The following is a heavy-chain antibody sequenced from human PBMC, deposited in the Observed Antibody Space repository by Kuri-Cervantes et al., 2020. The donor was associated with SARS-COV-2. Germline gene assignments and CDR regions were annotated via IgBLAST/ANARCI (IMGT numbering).Heavy chain of an antibody. CDR3: AREMATIAAQGYFDY. CDR1: GGTFGSYA. V-gene: IGHV1-69*04. CDR2: IIPILGIA. Sequence: SVKVSCKASGGTFGSYAISWVRQAPGQGLEWMGRIIPILGIANYAQKFQGRVTITADKSTSTAYMELSSLRSEDTAVYYCAREMATIAAQGYFDYWGQGTLVTVSS. J-gene: IGHJ4*02. D-gene: IGHD5-24*01.